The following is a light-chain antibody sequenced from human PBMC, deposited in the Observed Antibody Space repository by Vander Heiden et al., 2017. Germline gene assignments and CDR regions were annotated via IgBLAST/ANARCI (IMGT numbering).Light chain of an antibody. CDR1: RSVSSDN. CDR2: RAS. V-gene: IGKV3-20*01. CDR3: QQTWD. J-gene: IGKJ3*01. Sequence: DIALTQSPGTLSLSPGERATISCRASRSVSSDNLAWYQKKPGQAPCLLIYRASSRATGIPDRLSGSGSGTDFTLTISRLEPEDFAVYYCQQTWDFGPGTKVDIK.